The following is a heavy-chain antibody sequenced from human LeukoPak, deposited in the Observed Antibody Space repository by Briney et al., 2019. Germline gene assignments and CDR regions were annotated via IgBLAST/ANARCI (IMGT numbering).Heavy chain of an antibody. CDR3: ARVGGAQTSQRQGHVWWLPTPDYYYYYGMDV. J-gene: IGHJ6*02. V-gene: IGHV3-33*01. Sequence: PGRSLRLSCAASGFTFSSYGMHWVRQAPGKGLEWVAVIWHDGSNKYYADSVKGRFTISRDNSKNTLYLQMNSLRAEDTAVYYCARVGGAQTSQRQGHVWWLPTPDYYYYYGMDVWGQGTTVTVSS. D-gene: IGHD5-12*01. CDR1: GFTFSSYG. CDR2: IWHDGSNK.